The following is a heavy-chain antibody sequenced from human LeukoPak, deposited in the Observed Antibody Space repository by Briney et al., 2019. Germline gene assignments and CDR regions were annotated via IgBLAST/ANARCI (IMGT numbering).Heavy chain of an antibody. J-gene: IGHJ4*02. CDR3: ARGLASGYPPIPFDY. Sequence: TGSTKYNSSPKSRVTISVDTSKNQFSLSLDSVTAADTAVYYCARGLASGYPPIPFDYWGQGTLVTVSS. CDR2: TGST. V-gene: IGHV4-34*01. D-gene: IGHD3-3*01.